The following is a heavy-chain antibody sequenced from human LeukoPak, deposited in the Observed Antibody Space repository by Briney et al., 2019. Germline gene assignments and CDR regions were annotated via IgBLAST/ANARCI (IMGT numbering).Heavy chain of an antibody. V-gene: IGHV1-2*02. J-gene: IGHJ6*02. Sequence: ASVKVSCKASGYTFTGYYMHWVRQAPGQGLEWMGWINPNSGGTNYEQKFQGRVTMTRDTSISTAYMELSRLRSDDTAVYYCARDLQMWTADYYYGMDVWGQGTTVTVSS. CDR3: ARDLQMWTADYYYGMDV. CDR2: INPNSGGT. CDR1: GYTFTGYY. D-gene: IGHD2-21*01.